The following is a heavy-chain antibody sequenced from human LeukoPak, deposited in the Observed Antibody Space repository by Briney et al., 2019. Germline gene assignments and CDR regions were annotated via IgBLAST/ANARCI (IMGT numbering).Heavy chain of an antibody. CDR1: GFTVSSNY. V-gene: IGHV3-53*01. CDR3: ARDSGSYPRFDY. Sequence: GGSLRLSCAASGFTVSSNYMSWVRRAPGKGLEWVSVIYSGGSTYYADSVKGRFTISRDNAKNTLYLQMNSLRAEDTAVYYCARDSGSYPRFDYWGQGTLVTVSS. J-gene: IGHJ4*02. CDR2: IYSGGST. D-gene: IGHD1-26*01.